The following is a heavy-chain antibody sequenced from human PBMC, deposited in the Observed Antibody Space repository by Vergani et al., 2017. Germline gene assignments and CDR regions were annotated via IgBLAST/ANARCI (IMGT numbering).Heavy chain of an antibody. CDR2: ISGSGGST. CDR3: AREEGRLSGYDYGIGYYYGMDV. CDR1: GFTFSSYA. D-gene: IGHD5-12*01. Sequence: EVQLLESGGGLVQPGGSLRLSCAASGFTFSSYAMSWVRQAPGKGLEWVSAISGSGGSTYYADSVKGRFTISRDNSKNTLYLQMNSLGAEDTAVYYCAREEGRLSGYDYGIGYYYGMDVWGQGTTVTVSS. V-gene: IGHV3-23*01. J-gene: IGHJ6*02.